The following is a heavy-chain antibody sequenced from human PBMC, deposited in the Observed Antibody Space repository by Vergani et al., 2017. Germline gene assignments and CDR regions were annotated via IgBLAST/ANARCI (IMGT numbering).Heavy chain of an antibody. V-gene: IGHV3-33*01. CDR3: ARGGSNSWYGMDV. Sequence: QVQLVESGGGVVQPGRSLRLSCAASGFTFSYYGMHWVRQAPGKGLEGVAVIWYDGSNKYYADSVKGRFTISRDNSKNTLYLQMNSLRAEDTAVYYCARGGSNSWYGMDVWGKGTTVTVFS. D-gene: IGHD6-13*01. CDR2: IWYDGSNK. J-gene: IGHJ6*04. CDR1: GFTFSYYG.